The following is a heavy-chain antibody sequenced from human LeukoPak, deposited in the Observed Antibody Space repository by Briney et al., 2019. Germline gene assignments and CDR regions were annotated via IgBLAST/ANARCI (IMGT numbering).Heavy chain of an antibody. V-gene: IGHV4-34*01. J-gene: IGHJ6*03. Sequence: PSETLSLTCAVYGGSFSGYYWSWIRQPPGKGLEWIGSIYYTGTTYHNPSLKSRVTISLDTSKNQFSLRLRSVTAADTAVYYCAREVEDFYYYMDVWGKGTTVTVSS. CDR2: IYYTGTT. D-gene: IGHD1-26*01. CDR1: GGSFSGYY. CDR3: AREVEDFYYYMDV.